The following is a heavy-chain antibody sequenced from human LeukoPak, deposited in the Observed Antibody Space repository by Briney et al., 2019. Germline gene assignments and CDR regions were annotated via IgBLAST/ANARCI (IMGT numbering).Heavy chain of an antibody. J-gene: IGHJ4*02. CDR2: INHCGST. V-gene: IGHV4-34*01. D-gene: IGHD6-13*01. CDR1: VGSFRGYY. CDR3: ATTGPANSSSWYEPDY. Sequence: SETLSLTCAVYVGSFRGYYWSWIREPPGKGPEWIGEINHCGSTNHNPSLKRRVTISVDTSKNQFSLKLSSVTAADTAVYYCATTGPANSSSWYEPDYWGQGTLVTVSS.